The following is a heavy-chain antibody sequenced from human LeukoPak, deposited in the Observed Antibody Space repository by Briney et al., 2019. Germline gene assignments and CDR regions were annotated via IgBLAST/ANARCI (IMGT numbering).Heavy chain of an antibody. CDR3: ARRPHTVTTHYFDY. CDR2: IYHSGST. J-gene: IGHJ4*02. D-gene: IGHD4-17*01. CDR1: GGSISSSSYY. V-gene: IGHV4-39*07. Sequence: PSETLSLTCTVSGGSISSSSYYWGWIRQPPGKGLEWIGSIYHSGSTYYNPSLKSRVTISVDTSKNQFSLKLSSVTAADTAVYYCARRPHTVTTHYFDYWGQGTLVTVSS.